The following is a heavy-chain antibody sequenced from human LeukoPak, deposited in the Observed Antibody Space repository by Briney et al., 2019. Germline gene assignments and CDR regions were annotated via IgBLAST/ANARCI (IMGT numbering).Heavy chain of an antibody. J-gene: IGHJ5*02. Sequence: GASVKVSCKASGYTFTSYYMHWVRQAPGQGLEWMGIINPSGGSTSYAQKFQGRVTMTRDTSTSTAYMELSSLRSEDTAVYYCARDPHIPILWSGYFSRFDPWGQGTLVTVSS. CDR2: INPSGGST. D-gene: IGHD3-3*01. CDR1: GYTFTSYY. V-gene: IGHV1-46*01. CDR3: ARDPHIPILWSGYFSRFDP.